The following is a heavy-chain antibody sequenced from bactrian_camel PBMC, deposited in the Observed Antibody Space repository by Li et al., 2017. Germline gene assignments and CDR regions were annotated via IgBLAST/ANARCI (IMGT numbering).Heavy chain of an antibody. D-gene: IGHD3*01. J-gene: IGHJ4*01. V-gene: IGHV3S26*01. CDR3: AFRHGYYCYSESWTRGYDY. Sequence: HVQLVESGGGSVQVGGSLRLSCVASRSSHDIHSGYCMGWFRQVPGKERGGVAAISSGGLTTTYDASMKGRFTISQDNAKTTLYLQIDSLKPEDTAMYYCAFRHGYYCYSESWTRGYDYWGQGTQVTVS. CDR2: ISSGGLTT. CDR1: RSSHDIHSGYC.